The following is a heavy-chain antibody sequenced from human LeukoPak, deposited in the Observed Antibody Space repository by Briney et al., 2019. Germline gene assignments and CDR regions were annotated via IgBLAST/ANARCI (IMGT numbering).Heavy chain of an antibody. V-gene: IGHV3-11*01. D-gene: IGHD3-10*01. CDR3: ASLRGVNR. Sequence: GGSLRLSCAASGFTFSDYYMSWIRQPPGKGLEWVSYISSSGTTIYYADSVRGRFTVSRDNAKSSLYLQMDSLSAEDTAVYYCASLRGVNRWGQGTLVTVSS. CDR1: GFTFSDYY. J-gene: IGHJ4*02. CDR2: ISSSGTTI.